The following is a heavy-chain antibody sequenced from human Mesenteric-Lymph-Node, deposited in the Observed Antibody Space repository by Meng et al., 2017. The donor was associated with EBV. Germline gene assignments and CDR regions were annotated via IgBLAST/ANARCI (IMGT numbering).Heavy chain of an antibody. V-gene: IGHV4-30-4*01. CDR3: ARVTYSGSRYPSVFDY. CDR2: IYYSGNT. J-gene: IGHJ4*02. Sequence: QLQPQESGPGLGKPSQTLSLTCTVSGGSIGSANYWSWIRQPPGKGLEWIGYIYYSGNTYYNPSLESRVTISIDTSKSQVSLKLTSVTAADTAVYYCARVTYSGSRYPSVFDYWGQGNLVTVSS. D-gene: IGHD6-13*01. CDR1: GGSIGSANY.